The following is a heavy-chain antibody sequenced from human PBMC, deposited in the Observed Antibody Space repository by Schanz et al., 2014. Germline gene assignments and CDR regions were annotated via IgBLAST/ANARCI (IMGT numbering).Heavy chain of an antibody. D-gene: IGHD4-17*01. J-gene: IGHJ4*02. CDR2: IIPILGIA. CDR3: ARGYGDSPTDF. CDR1: GGTFSSYA. V-gene: IGHV1-69*04. Sequence: QGQLVQSGAEVKKPGSPVKVSCKSSGGTFSSYAISWVRQAPGQGLEWMGRIIPILGIATYAQKFQGRVTITADRSTSTAYMELSSLRSEDTAVYYCARGYGDSPTDFWGQGTLVTVSS.